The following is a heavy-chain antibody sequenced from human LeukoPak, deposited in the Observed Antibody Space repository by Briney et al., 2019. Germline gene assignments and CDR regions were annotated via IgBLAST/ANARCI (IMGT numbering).Heavy chain of an antibody. CDR2: ISTRGTT. CDR1: GFIVSNNY. Sequence: PGGSLRLSCAASGFIVSNNYMSWARQAPGKGLEWVSIISTRGTTYYADSVKGRFTISRDNSQNTLYLQMNSLSAEDTAVYYCATRGRSGYYYGMDVWGQGTTVTVSS. J-gene: IGHJ6*02. D-gene: IGHD1-26*01. V-gene: IGHV3-66*01. CDR3: ATRGRSGYYYGMDV.